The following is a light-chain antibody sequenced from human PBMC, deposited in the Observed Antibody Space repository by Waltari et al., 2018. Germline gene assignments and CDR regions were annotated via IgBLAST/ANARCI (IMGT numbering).Light chain of an antibody. J-gene: IGKJ4*01. CDR3: QKYDNLPL. Sequence: QMTHSPSPLSASIETRVTITCQASQDIRNHLHWYQQKPGRAPKLLIYDASNLQTGVPSRFSGSGSATHFTFTISSLQPEDIATYYCQKYDNLPLFGGGSKVEI. V-gene: IGKV1-33*01. CDR1: QDIRNH. CDR2: DAS.